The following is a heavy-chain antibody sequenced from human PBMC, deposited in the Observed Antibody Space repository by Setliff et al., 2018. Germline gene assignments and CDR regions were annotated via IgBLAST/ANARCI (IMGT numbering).Heavy chain of an antibody. V-gene: IGHV4-39*07. D-gene: IGHD3-3*01. CDR1: GGSISSSSYN. CDR2: IYYSGST. CDR3: ARDRITIFGVVIPFDY. J-gene: IGHJ4*02. Sequence: SETLSLTCTVSGGSISSSSYNWGWIRQLPGKGLEWIGSIYYSGSTYYNPSLKSRVTISVDTSKNQFSLKLSSVTAADTAVYYCARDRITIFGVVIPFDYWGQGTLITVSS.